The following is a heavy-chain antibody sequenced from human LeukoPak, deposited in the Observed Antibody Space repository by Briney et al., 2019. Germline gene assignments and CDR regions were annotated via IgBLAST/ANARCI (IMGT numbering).Heavy chain of an antibody. J-gene: IGHJ5*02. V-gene: IGHV4-34*01. D-gene: IGHD4-23*01. CDR2: INHSGST. CDR3: ARGGLRWLYNWFDP. CDR1: GGSFSGYY. Sequence: SETLSLTCAVYGGSFSGYYWSWIRQPPGKGLEWIGEINHSGSTNYNPSLKSRVTISVDTSKNQFSLKLSSVTAADTAVYYCARGGLRWLYNWFDPRGQGTLVTVSS.